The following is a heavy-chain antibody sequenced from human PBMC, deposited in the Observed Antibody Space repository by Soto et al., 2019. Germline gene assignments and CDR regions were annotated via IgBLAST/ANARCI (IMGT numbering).Heavy chain of an antibody. D-gene: IGHD4-17*01. CDR1: GFTFSSYV. J-gene: IGHJ3*01. Sequence: GGSLRLSCAASGFTFSSYVMHWVRQAPGKGLEWVAVMWYDGSNKYYADSVKGRFTISRDNSKNTLYLQMNSLRAEDTAVYYCARDLLPLYRDYDGWWAFELWAQATMVTVSS. V-gene: IGHV3-33*01. CDR3: ARDLLPLYRDYDGWWAFEL. CDR2: MWYDGSNK.